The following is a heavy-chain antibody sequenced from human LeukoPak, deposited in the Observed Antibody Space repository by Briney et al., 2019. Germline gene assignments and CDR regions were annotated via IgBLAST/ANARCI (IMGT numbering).Heavy chain of an antibody. CDR2: IYTSGSI. Sequence: SETLSLTCTVSGGSIGSYYWSWIRQPAGKGLEWIGRIYTSGSINYNPSLKSRVTMSVDTSKNQFSLKLSSVTAADTAVYYCARDLGGRDRYSSSWYYFDYWGQGTLVTVSS. V-gene: IGHV4-4*07. CDR3: ARDLGGRDRYSSSWYYFDY. D-gene: IGHD6-13*01. CDR1: GGSIGSYY. J-gene: IGHJ4*02.